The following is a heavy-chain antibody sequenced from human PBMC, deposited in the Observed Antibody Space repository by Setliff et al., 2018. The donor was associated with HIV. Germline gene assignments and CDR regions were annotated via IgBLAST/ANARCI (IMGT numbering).Heavy chain of an antibody. Sequence: SETLSLTCTVSGGSISHYYWTWLRQPPGKGLEWIGYIFYSGSTDYNPSLKSRPTISVDTPNNQVSLSLNSVTAADTAVYYCARVGGVLTGTPHFDFWGQGSLVTVAS. D-gene: IGHD3-9*01. V-gene: IGHV4-59*01. J-gene: IGHJ4*02. CDR2: IFYSGST. CDR3: ARVGGVLTGTPHFDF. CDR1: GGSISHYY.